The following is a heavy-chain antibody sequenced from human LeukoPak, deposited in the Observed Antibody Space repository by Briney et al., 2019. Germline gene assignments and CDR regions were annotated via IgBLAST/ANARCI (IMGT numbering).Heavy chain of an antibody. Sequence: SQTLSLTCTVSGGSISSGSYYWSWIRQPAGKGLEWIGRIYTSGSTNYNPSHKSRVTISVDTSKNQFSLKLSSVTAADTAVYYCARADYYDSSGRFDYWGQGTLVTVSS. CDR1: GGSISSGSYY. D-gene: IGHD3-22*01. V-gene: IGHV4-61*02. CDR2: IYTSGST. CDR3: ARADYYDSSGRFDY. J-gene: IGHJ4*02.